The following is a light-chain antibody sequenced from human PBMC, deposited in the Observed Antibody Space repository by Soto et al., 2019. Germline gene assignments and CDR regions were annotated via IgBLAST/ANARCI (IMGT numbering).Light chain of an antibody. CDR3: AAWDDSLNGRV. V-gene: IGLV1-44*01. J-gene: IGLJ1*01. CDR1: SSNIGTNT. CDR2: SNN. Sequence: QPVLTQPPSASGTPGQRVTISCSGSSSNIGTNTVNWYQQVPGSAPKVLIYSNNERPSGVPDRFSGSKSGTSASLAISGLQSEDEADYYCAAWDDSLNGRVFGTGTKLTVL.